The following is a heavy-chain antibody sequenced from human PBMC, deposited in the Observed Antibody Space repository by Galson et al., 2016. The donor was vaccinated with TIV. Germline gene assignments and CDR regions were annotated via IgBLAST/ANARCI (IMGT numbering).Heavy chain of an antibody. V-gene: IGHV5-10-1*01. CDR3: ARGVSSGSAWLDP. D-gene: IGHD3-10*01. J-gene: IGHJ5*02. CDR1: GYRFTSYW. CDR2: IDPTDSYT. Sequence: QSGAEVKKPGESLRISCKGSGYRFTSYWINWVRQMPGKGLEWMGRIDPTDSYTNYSPSFQGHLTISADKSSTTADLQWSSLKASDTAIYYWARGVSSGSAWLDPWGPGTPVTVSS.